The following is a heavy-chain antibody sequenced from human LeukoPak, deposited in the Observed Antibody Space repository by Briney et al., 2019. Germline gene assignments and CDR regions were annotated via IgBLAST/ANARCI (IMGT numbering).Heavy chain of an antibody. CDR1: GGSFSGYY. Sequence: LETLSLTCAVYGGSFSGYYWSWIRQPPGKGLEWIGEINHSGSTNYNPSLKSRVTISVDTSKNQFSLKLSSVTAADTAVYYCARQLFSYYYYMDVWGKGTTVTVSS. CDR2: INHSGST. V-gene: IGHV4-34*01. J-gene: IGHJ6*03. D-gene: IGHD2-21*01. CDR3: ARQLFSYYYYMDV.